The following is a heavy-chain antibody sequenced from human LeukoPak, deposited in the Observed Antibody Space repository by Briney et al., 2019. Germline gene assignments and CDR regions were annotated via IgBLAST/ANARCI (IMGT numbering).Heavy chain of an antibody. CDR1: GESFSGYY. CDR2: INHSGYT. J-gene: IGHJ4*02. V-gene: IGHV4-34*01. D-gene: IGHD5-12*01. Sequence: SETLSLTCGVYGESFSGYYWSWIRRPPGKGLEWIGEINHSGYTNYITALKSRVTISVDTSKNQFSLKLPSVTAADTAVYYCARGGYSGHGGLDYWGQGILVTVSS. CDR3: ARGGYSGHGGLDY.